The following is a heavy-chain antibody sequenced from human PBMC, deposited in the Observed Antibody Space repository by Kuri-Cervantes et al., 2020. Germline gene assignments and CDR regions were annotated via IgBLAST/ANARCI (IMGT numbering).Heavy chain of an antibody. CDR2: IYYGGRT. D-gene: IGHD2-15*01. CDR1: GGSISSGGYY. V-gene: IGHV4-31*03. J-gene: IGHJ4*02. Sequence: SQTMSPPCTVFGGSISSGGYYWSWIRQHPGKGLEWIGYIYYGGRTNYNPSLKSRVTISVDTSKHQFSLKLSSVTAEDTAVYYGARAPVVDIYRFDYWGQGTLVTVSS. CDR3: ARAPVVDIYRFDY.